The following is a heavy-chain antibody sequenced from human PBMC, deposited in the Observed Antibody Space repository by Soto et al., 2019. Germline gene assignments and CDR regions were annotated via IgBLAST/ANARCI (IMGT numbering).Heavy chain of an antibody. Sequence: EVQLLESGGGLVQPGGSLRLSCAASGFTISTFAMTWVRQAPGKGLECVSGVTGSGGQIHYADSVKGRFTISKDNSKNTLYLQMSNLREEDTALYYCAKDAVYKDGLWLMDSWGQGTPVTVSS. D-gene: IGHD2-21*01. V-gene: IGHV3-23*01. J-gene: IGHJ5*02. CDR1: GFTISTFA. CDR3: AKDAVYKDGLWLMDS. CDR2: VTGSGGQI.